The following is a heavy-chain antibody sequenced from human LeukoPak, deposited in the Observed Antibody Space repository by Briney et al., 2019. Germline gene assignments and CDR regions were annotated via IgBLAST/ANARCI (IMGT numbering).Heavy chain of an antibody. Sequence: SETLSLTCTVSGGSISSGDYYWSWIRQPPGKGLEWIGSVYYTGSTYYNPSLKSRVAISVDTSKNQFSVRLNSVTAADTAVYYCASLRGGYYFDSWGQGTLVTVSS. D-gene: IGHD3-22*01. V-gene: IGHV4-39*01. CDR2: VYYTGST. CDR3: ASLRGGYYFDS. CDR1: GGSISSGDYY. J-gene: IGHJ4*02.